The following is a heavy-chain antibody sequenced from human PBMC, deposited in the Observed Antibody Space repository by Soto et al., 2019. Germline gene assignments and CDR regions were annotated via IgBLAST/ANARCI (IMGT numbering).Heavy chain of an antibody. CDR1: GGSISSYY. J-gene: IGHJ6*03. CDR2: IYYSGST. V-gene: IGHV4-59*01. CDR3: ARIRFGVTSIAADVYYYYMDV. D-gene: IGHD6-13*01. Sequence: SETLSLTCTVSGGSISSYYWSWIRQPPGKGLEWIGYIYYSGSTNYNPSLKSRVTISVDTSKNQFSLKLSSVTAADTAVYYCARIRFGVTSIAADVYYYYMDVWGKGTTVTVSS.